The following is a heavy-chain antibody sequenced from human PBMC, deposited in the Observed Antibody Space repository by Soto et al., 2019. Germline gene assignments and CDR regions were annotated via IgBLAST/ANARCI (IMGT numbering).Heavy chain of an antibody. CDR2: ISWNSGSI. CDR1: GFTFDDYA. Sequence: GGSLRLSCAASGFTFDDYAMHWVRQAPGKGLEWVSGISWNSGSIGYADSVKGRFTISRDNAKNSLYLQMNSLRAEDTALYYCAKGAGDGYNPSDAFDIWGQGTMVTVSS. CDR3: AKGAGDGYNPSDAFDI. V-gene: IGHV3-9*01. D-gene: IGHD5-12*01. J-gene: IGHJ3*02.